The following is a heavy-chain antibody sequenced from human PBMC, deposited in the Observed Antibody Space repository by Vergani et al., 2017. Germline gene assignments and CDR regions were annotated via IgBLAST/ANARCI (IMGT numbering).Heavy chain of an antibody. CDR2: IIPILGIA. Sequence: QVQLVQSGAEVKKPGSSVKVSCKASGGTFSSYTISWVRQAPGQGLEWMGRIIPILGIAHYAQKFQGRVTITADKSTSTAYMELSSLRSEDTAVYCCARGGVVDYDFWSGYSFYDAFDIWGQGTMVTVSS. V-gene: IGHV1-69*02. J-gene: IGHJ3*02. D-gene: IGHD3-3*01. CDR1: GGTFSSYT. CDR3: ARGGVVDYDFWSGYSFYDAFDI.